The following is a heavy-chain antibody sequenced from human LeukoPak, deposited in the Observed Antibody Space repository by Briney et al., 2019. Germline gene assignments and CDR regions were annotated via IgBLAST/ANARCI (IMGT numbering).Heavy chain of an antibody. V-gene: IGHV3-23*01. J-gene: IGHJ4*02. CDR2: ISGSGGST. Sequence: GASLRLSCAASGFTFSSYAMSWVRQAPGKGLEWVSAISGSGGSTYYADSVKGRFTISRDNSKNTLYLQMNSLRAEDTAVYYCARDGEWYSSGWYQIDYWGQGTLVTVSS. D-gene: IGHD6-19*01. CDR1: GFTFSSYA. CDR3: ARDGEWYSSGWYQIDY.